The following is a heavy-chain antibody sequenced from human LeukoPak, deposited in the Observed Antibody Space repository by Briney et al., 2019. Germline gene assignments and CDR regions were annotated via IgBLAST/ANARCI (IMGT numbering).Heavy chain of an antibody. CDR2: MNPNSGNT. J-gene: IGHJ3*02. CDR1: GYTFTSYD. CDR3: ARAPIVGAPDDAFDI. V-gene: IGHV1-8*01. Sequence: ASVKVSCKASGYTFTSYDINWVRQATGQGLEWMGWMNPNSGNTGYAQKFQGRVTMTTDTSTSTAYMELRSLRSDDTAVYYCARAPIVGAPDDAFDIWGQGTMVTVSS. D-gene: IGHD1-26*01.